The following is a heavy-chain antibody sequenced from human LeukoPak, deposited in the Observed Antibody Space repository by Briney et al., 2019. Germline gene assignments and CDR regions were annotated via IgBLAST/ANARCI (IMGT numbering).Heavy chain of an antibody. Sequence: SVKVSCKASGGTFSSYAISWVRQAPGQGLEWMGGIIPIFGTANYAQKFQGRVTITTDEPTSTAYMELSSLRSEDPAVYYCTSHPGYCSGGSCYYYHFDYWGQGTLVTVSS. CDR1: GGTFSSYA. CDR3: TSHPGYCSGGSCYYYHFDY. J-gene: IGHJ4*02. D-gene: IGHD2-15*01. CDR2: IIPIFGTA. V-gene: IGHV1-69*05.